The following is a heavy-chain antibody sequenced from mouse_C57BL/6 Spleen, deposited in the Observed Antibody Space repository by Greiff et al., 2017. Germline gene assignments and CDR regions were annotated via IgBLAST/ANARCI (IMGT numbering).Heavy chain of an antibody. CDR2: ISSGSSTI. D-gene: IGHD1-1*02. CDR1: GFPFRDYG. CDR3: ASGTPWFAD. Sequence: EVQGVESGGGLVKPGGSLKLSCAASGFPFRDYGMHWVRQAPEKGLEWVAYISSGSSTIYYADTVKGRFTISRDNAKNTLFLQMTSLRSEDTAMYYCASGTPWFADWGQGALVTVSA. J-gene: IGHJ3*01. V-gene: IGHV5-17*01.